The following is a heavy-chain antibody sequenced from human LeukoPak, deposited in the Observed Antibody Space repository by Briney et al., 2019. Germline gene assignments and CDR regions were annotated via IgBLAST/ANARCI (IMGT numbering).Heavy chain of an antibody. V-gene: IGHV3-48*03. CDR3: ARDPRDYGKFDY. D-gene: IGHD4-17*01. J-gene: IGHJ4*02. CDR2: ISSSGNTI. Sequence: GRSLRLSCAASGFTFSYYAMHWVRQAPGKGLEWVSYISSSGNTIYYAASVKGRFTVSRDNAKNSLYLQMNSLRAEDTAVYYCARDPRDYGKFDYWGQGTLVTVSS. CDR1: GFTFSYYA.